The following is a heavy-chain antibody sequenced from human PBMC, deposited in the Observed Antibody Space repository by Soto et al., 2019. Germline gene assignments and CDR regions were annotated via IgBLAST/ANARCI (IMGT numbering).Heavy chain of an antibody. CDR3: ARSWDYYGTFSY. Sequence: LSLTCTVSGGSISSYYWSWIRQPPGKGLEWIGYIYYSGSTNYNPSLKSRVTISVDTSKNQFSLKLSSVTAAGTAVYYCARSWDYYGTFSYWGQGTLVTVSS. CDR2: IYYSGST. D-gene: IGHD3-10*01. CDR1: GGSISSYY. J-gene: IGHJ4*02. V-gene: IGHV4-59*01.